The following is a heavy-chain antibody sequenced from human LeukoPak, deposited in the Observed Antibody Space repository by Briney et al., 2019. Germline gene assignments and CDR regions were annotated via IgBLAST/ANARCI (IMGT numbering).Heavy chain of an antibody. Sequence: GASVKVSCKASGYTFLSYGISWVRQAPGQGLEWVGWITTYNDNTNYAQKLQGRVTMATDTSTSTAYMELRSLRSDDTAVYYCARATGWSTVPTYDAFDVWGQGTMVTVSS. V-gene: IGHV1-18*01. J-gene: IGHJ3*01. CDR2: ITTYNDNT. CDR3: ARATGWSTVPTYDAFDV. D-gene: IGHD4-17*01. CDR1: GYTFLSYG.